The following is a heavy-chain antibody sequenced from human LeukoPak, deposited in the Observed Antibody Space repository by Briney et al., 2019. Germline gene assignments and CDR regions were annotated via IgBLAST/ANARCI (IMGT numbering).Heavy chain of an antibody. CDR3: ARHRIPAALASAFDY. Sequence: PGGSLRLSCVASGFIFSTYVMSWVRQPPGKGLEWIGAIYYSGNTNYNPSLKSRVTISVDTSKNQFPLKLSSVTAADTAVYYCARHRIPAALASAFDYWGQGTLVTVSS. CDR1: GFIFSTYV. CDR2: IYYSGNT. D-gene: IGHD2-2*01. J-gene: IGHJ4*02. V-gene: IGHV4-59*08.